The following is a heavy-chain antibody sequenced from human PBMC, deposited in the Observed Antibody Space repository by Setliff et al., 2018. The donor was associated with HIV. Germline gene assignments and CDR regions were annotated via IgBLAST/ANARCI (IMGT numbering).Heavy chain of an antibody. D-gene: IGHD2-2*01. CDR1: GDSISSGGFY. V-gene: IGHV4-31*03. CDR2: IHYSGRT. CDR3: AREIKIPPQGALDY. J-gene: IGHJ4*02. Sequence: SETLSLTCTVSGDSISSGGFYCNWFRQYPEKGLEWIGWIHYSGRTNFNPSLRSRATISFDTSKNQFSLNLTSVTAADTAVYYCAREIKIPPQGALDYWGQGMLVTVSS.